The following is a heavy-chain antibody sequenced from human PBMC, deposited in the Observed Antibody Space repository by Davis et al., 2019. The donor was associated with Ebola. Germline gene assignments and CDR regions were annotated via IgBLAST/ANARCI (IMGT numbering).Heavy chain of an antibody. CDR3: AKGRSIAAGGEDAFDI. Sequence: GESLKISCAASGFTFSSYSMNWVRQAPGKGLEWVSYISSSSSTIYYADSVKGRFTISRDNAKNSLYLQMNSLRAEDTAVYYCAKGRSIAAGGEDAFDIWGQGAMVTLSS. V-gene: IGHV3-48*01. CDR1: GFTFSSYS. D-gene: IGHD6-13*01. J-gene: IGHJ3*02. CDR2: ISSSSSTI.